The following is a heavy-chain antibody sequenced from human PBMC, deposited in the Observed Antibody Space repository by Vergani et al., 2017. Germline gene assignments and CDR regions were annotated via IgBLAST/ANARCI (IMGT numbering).Heavy chain of an antibody. J-gene: IGHJ6*02. CDR2: IRSKAYGGTT. V-gene: IGHV3-49*05. CDR3: ARARSVSYGDYVFYYYGMDV. Sequence: EVQLVESGGGLVKPGRSLRLSCTASGFTFGDYAMSWFRQAPGKGLEWVGFIRSKAYGGTTEYAASVKGRFTISRDDSKSIAYLQMNSLKTEDTAVYYCARARSVSYGDYVFYYYGMDVWGQGTTVTVSS. CDR1: GFTFGDYA. D-gene: IGHD4-17*01.